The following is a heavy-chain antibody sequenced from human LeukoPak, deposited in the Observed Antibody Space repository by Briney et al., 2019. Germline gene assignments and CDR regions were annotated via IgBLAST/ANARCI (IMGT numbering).Heavy chain of an antibody. CDR3: ARENFRIAAAGKDYYYYMDV. CDR1: GGTFSSYA. Sequence: SVKVSCKASGGTFSSYAISWVRQAPGQGLEWMGGIIPIFGTANYAQKFQGRVTITTDESTSTAHMELSSLRSEDTAVYYCARENFRIAAAGKDYYYYMDVWGKGTTVTVSS. D-gene: IGHD6-13*01. V-gene: IGHV1-69*05. J-gene: IGHJ6*03. CDR2: IIPIFGTA.